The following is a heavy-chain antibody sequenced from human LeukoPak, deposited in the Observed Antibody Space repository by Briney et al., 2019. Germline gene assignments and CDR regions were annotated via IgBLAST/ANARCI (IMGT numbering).Heavy chain of an antibody. D-gene: IGHD6-13*01. J-gene: IGHJ4*02. Sequence: GGSLRLSCAASGFTVSSNYMSWVRQAPGKGLEWVSVIYSGGSTYYADSVKGRFTISRDNSKNTLYLQMNSLRAEDTAVYYCAKAHTKYSSSCLNYWGQGTLVTVSS. CDR3: AKAHTKYSSSCLNY. V-gene: IGHV3-53*01. CDR1: GFTVSSNY. CDR2: IYSGGST.